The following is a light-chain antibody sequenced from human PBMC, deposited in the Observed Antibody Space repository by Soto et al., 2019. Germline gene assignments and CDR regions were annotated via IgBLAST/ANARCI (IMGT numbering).Light chain of an antibody. CDR1: QSISRS. J-gene: IGKJ1*01. CDR2: DAS. CDR3: QQYGSSGT. Sequence: EIVLTQSPAILSVSPGERATLSCRASQSISRSLAWYQQKPGQAPRRLISDASTRATGIPARFSGSGSGTDFTLTISRLEPEDFAVYYCQQYGSSGTFGQGTKVDIK. V-gene: IGKV3-20*01.